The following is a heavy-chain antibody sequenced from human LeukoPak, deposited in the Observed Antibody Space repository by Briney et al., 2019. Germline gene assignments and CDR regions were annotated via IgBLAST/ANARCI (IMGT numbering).Heavy chain of an antibody. CDR3: ARDAVLSGWTEYFQH. CDR2: ISSSSRTI. J-gene: IGHJ1*01. Sequence: GGSLRLSCAASGFTFSSYNMNWVRQAPGKGLEWVSYISSSSRTIYYADSVKGRFTISRDNAKNSLYLQMNSLRAEDTAVYYCARDAVLSGWTEYFQHWGQGTLVTVSS. V-gene: IGHV3-48*01. D-gene: IGHD6-19*01. CDR1: GFTFSSYN.